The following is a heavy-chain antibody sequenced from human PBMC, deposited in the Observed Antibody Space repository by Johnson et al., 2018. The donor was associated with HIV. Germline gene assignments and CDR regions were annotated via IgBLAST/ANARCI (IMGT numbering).Heavy chain of an antibody. J-gene: IGHJ3*02. CDR1: GFTFSRHG. V-gene: IGHV3-33*06. CDR2: TWSDGSTK. D-gene: IGHD6-19*01. CDR3: AKSDYPGIAVAGSAYDDAFDI. Sequence: VQLVESGGGVVQPGRSLRLSCAASGFTFSRHGMHWVRQAPGQGLEWVAVTWSDGSTKYYSDSVKCPFTISRDNSKNTLYLQMNSLRVEDTAVYYCAKSDYPGIAVAGSAYDDAFDIWGQGTMVTVSS.